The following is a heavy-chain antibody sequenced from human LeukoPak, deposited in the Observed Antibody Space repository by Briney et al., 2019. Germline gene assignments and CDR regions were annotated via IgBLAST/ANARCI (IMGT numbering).Heavy chain of an antibody. CDR1: GGTFNSYA. Sequence: ASVKVSCKASGGTFNSYAISWVRQAPGQGLEWMGGIIPIFGTAKYAQKFQGRGTNNTDESKSRDYMELSSLRSEDTAVYYCARAAAAAAGKGDFDYWGQGTLVTVSS. V-gene: IGHV1-69*05. CDR3: ARAAAAAAGKGDFDY. D-gene: IGHD6-13*01. J-gene: IGHJ4*02. CDR2: IIPIFGTA.